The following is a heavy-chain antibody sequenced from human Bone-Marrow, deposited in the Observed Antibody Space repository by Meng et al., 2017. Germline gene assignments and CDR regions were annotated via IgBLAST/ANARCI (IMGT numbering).Heavy chain of an antibody. CDR1: GASISSYY. CDR2: IYYSGST. D-gene: IGHD3-10*01. Sequence: SETLSLTCTVSGASISSYYWSWIRQSPGEGLEWIGYIYYSGSTDYNPSLKSRVTMSIDTSKNQFSLKLTSVTATDTAVYYCARETYYYGSGTYLYYFDYWGQGTLVTVSS. V-gene: IGHV4-59*01. J-gene: IGHJ4*02. CDR3: ARETYYYGSGTYLYYFDY.